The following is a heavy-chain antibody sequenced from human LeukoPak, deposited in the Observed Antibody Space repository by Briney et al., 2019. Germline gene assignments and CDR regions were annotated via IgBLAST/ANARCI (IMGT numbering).Heavy chain of an antibody. Sequence: AGGSLRLSCTASGFSFSSYWMSWVRQAPGKGLEWVANVKQDGSETYYVDSLKGRFTISRDNAKNSLYLQMNSLRAEDTAVYYCARRRDGYKQFDYWGQGTLVTVSS. CDR1: GFSFSSYW. J-gene: IGHJ4*02. V-gene: IGHV3-7*01. CDR3: ARRRDGYKQFDY. D-gene: IGHD5-24*01. CDR2: VKQDGSET.